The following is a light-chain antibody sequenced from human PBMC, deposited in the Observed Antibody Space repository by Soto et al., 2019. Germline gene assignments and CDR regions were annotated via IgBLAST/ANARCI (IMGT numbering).Light chain of an antibody. V-gene: IGKV3-15*01. CDR2: GAS. Sequence: SVLTQSPGTQSLSPGERATLSCRASQSVGSNLAWYQQKPGQAPRLLIYGASTRATGVPPRFSGSGSGTEFTLTISSLQTEDFAVYYCQKCNKWPFTFGQGTRLEIK. CDR3: QKCNKWPFT. CDR1: QSVGSN. J-gene: IGKJ5*01.